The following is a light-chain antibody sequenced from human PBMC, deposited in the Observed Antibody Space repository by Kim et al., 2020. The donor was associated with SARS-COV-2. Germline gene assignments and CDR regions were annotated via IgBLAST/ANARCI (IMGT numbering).Light chain of an antibody. CDR3: QQYGSSPYS. V-gene: IGKV3-20*01. CDR2: GAS. CDR1: QSVSSSY. Sequence: PGERATLSCRASQSVSSSYLAWYQQKPGQAPRLLIYGASSRATGIPDRFSDSGSGTDFTLTISRLEPEDFAVYYCQQYGSSPYSFGQGTKLE. J-gene: IGKJ2*03.